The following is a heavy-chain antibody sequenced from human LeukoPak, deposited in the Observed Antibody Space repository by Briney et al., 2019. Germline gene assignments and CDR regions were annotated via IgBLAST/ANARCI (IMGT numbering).Heavy chain of an antibody. J-gene: IGHJ4*02. D-gene: IGHD4-11*01. V-gene: IGHV3-30*18. CDR2: ISNDGSNK. Sequence: GGPLRLSCAASGFTFFSYGMHWVRQAPGKGLEWVALISNDGSNKYYADSVKGRFIISRDNSKNTLYLQMNSLRAEDTAVYYCAKPEELYSNYGFDYWGQGTLVTVSS. CDR1: GFTFFSYG. CDR3: AKPEELYSNYGFDY.